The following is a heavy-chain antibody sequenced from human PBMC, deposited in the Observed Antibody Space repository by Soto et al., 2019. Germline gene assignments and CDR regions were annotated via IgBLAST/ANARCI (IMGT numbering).Heavy chain of an antibody. D-gene: IGHD1-26*01. V-gene: IGHV4-39*01. J-gene: IGHJ6*02. CDR3: ARRGGRSYRYYGMDV. CDR2: IYYSGST. Sequence: SETLSLTCTVSGGSISTTSYYWGWIRQPPGKGLEWIGSIYYSGSTYYNPSLKSRVTISVDTSKNQFSLKLSSVTAADTAVYYCARRGGRSYRYYGMDVWGQGTTVTVSS. CDR1: GGSISTTSYY.